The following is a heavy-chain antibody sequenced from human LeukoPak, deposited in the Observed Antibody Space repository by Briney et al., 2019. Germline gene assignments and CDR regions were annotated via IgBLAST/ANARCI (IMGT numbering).Heavy chain of an antibody. D-gene: IGHD3-22*01. Sequence: SVKVSCKASGYTFTSYYMHWVRQAPGQGLEWMGIINPSGGSTSYAQKFQGRVTMTRDTSTSTVYMELSGLRSEDTAVYYCARTRPYYYDSSGYKAPYYFDYWGQGTRVTASS. CDR2: INPSGGST. V-gene: IGHV1-46*01. J-gene: IGHJ4*02. CDR1: GYTFTSYY. CDR3: ARTRPYYYDSSGYKAPYYFDY.